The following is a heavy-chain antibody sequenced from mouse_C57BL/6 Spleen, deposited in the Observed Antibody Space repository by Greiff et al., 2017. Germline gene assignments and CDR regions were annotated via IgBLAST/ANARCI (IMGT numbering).Heavy chain of an antibody. CDR1: GYSITSGYY. CDR3: ARGAGFYAMDY. CDR2: ISYDGSN. V-gene: IGHV3-6*01. J-gene: IGHJ4*01. Sequence: DVQLQESGPGLVKPSQSLSLTCSVTGYSITSGYYWNWIRQFPGNKLEWMGYISYDGSNNYNPSLKNRISITRDTSKNQIFLKLNSVTTEDTATYYCARGAGFYAMDYWGKGTSVTVSS.